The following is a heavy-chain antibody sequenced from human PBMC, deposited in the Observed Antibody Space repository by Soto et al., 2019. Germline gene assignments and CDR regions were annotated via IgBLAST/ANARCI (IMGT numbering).Heavy chain of an antibody. CDR3: ARRTSFLGPFDY. Sequence: GGSLRLSCVASGFSFDKYAMAWVRQAPGKGLEWVSHVAAGGGHTYYAESVKGRFTISRDNSKNTLFLQINTLRADDTAIYFCARRTSFLGPFDYWGQGVLVTVSS. D-gene: IGHD3-16*02. CDR1: GFSFDKYA. CDR2: VAAGGGHT. V-gene: IGHV3-23*01. J-gene: IGHJ4*02.